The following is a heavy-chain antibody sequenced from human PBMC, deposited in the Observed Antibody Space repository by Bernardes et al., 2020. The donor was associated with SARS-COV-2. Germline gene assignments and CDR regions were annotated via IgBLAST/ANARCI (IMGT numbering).Heavy chain of an antibody. CDR1: GGSISSGGYY. D-gene: IGHD2-8*01. J-gene: IGHJ3*02. V-gene: IGHV4-31*03. Sequence: TLSLTCTVSGGSISSGGYYWSWIRQHPGKGLEWIGYIYYSGSTYYNPSLKSRVTISVDTSKNQFSLKLSSVTAADTAVYYCARYSTMPRLTADAFDIWGQGTMVTVSS. CDR2: IYYSGST. CDR3: ARYSTMPRLTADAFDI.